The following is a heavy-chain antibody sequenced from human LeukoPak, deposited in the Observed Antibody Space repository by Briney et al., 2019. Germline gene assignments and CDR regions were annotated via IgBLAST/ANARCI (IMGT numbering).Heavy chain of an antibody. CDR3: ARRQGCSSTSCPPDY. J-gene: IGHJ4*02. V-gene: IGHV5-51*01. CDR2: IYPGDSDS. CDR1: GYRFTSYW. Sequence: KIGESLKISCKASGYRFTSYWIGWVRQMPGKGLEWMGIIYPGDSDSRYSPSFEGQVTISADKSISTAYLQWSSLKASDSAMYYCARRQGCSSTSCPPDYWGQGTLVTVSP. D-gene: IGHD2-2*01.